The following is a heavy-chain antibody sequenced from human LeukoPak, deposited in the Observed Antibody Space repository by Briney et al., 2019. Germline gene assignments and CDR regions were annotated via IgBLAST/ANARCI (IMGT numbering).Heavy chain of an antibody. Sequence: GGSLILSCAASGVTVSNNFMSWVRQAPGKGLEWVSVIYGGGSTYYADSVKGRFTISRDNSKNTLYLQMNSLRAEDTAIYYCAKSSWSVTPGYFDYWGQGTLVTVSS. CDR2: IYGGGST. CDR1: GVTVSNNF. D-gene: IGHD4-17*01. J-gene: IGHJ4*02. V-gene: IGHV3-53*01. CDR3: AKSSWSVTPGYFDY.